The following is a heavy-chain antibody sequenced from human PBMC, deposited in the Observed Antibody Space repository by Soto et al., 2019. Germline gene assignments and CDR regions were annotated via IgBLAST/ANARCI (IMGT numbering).Heavy chain of an antibody. CDR3: PRESEDLTSNFDY. CDR2: ISSTTHYI. Sequence: GGSLRLSCAASGFTFTRYSMNWVRQAPGKGLEWVSSISSTTHYIYYADSMRGRFTISRDNAKNAVYLEMNSLRAEDTAVYYCPRESEDLTSNFDYWGQGTLVTVSS. J-gene: IGHJ4*02. V-gene: IGHV3-21*06. CDR1: GFTFTRYS.